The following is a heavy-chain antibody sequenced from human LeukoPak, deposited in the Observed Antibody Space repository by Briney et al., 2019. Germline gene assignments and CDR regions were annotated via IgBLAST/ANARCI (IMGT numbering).Heavy chain of an antibody. D-gene: IGHD1-26*01. CDR2: ISYTGST. CDR1: GVSITSDY. J-gene: IGHJ4*02. CDR3: ARDLGRFYYFDY. V-gene: IGHV4-59*01. Sequence: SETLSLTCTVSGVSITSDYWNWIRQPPGEGLEWIGFISYTGSTNYNPSLKSRLTISVDTSKNQLSLKLNSVAAADTAVYYCARDLGRFYYFDYWGQGTLVTVSS.